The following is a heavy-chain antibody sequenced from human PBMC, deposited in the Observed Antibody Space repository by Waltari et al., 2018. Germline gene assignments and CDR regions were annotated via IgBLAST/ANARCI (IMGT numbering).Heavy chain of an antibody. CDR3: AKDWSPYYDFWSGLLN. V-gene: IGHV3-30*02. Sequence: QVQLVESGGGVVQPGGSLRLSCAAPGFTFSSYGMTWVRQAPGKGLEWVAFIRYDGSNKYYADSVKGRFTISRDNSKNTLYLQMNSLRAEDTAVYYCAKDWSPYYDFWSGLLNWGQGTLVTVSS. D-gene: IGHD3-3*01. CDR1: GFTFSSYG. CDR2: IRYDGSNK. J-gene: IGHJ4*02.